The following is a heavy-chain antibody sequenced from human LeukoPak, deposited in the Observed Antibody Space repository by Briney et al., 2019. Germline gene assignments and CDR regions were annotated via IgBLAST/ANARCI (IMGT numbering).Heavy chain of an antibody. CDR3: ARIPWGVVITGFA. V-gene: IGHV4-38-2*02. CDR2: IYHSGST. CDR1: GYSISSGYY. D-gene: IGHD3-10*01. Sequence: PSETLSLTCTVSGYSISSGYYWGWIRQPPGKGLEWIGSIYHSGSTYYNPSLKSRVTISVDTSKNQFSLKLSSVTAADTAVYYCARIPWGVVITGFAWGQGTLVTVSS. J-gene: IGHJ5*02.